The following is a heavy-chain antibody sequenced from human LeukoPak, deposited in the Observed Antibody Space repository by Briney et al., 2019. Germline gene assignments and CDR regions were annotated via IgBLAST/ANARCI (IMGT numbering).Heavy chain of an antibody. CDR2: ISSSGSTI. CDR1: GFTFSDYY. J-gene: IGHJ6*02. D-gene: IGHD3-3*01. CDR3: AWGWSGYPVYYYYYGMDV. V-gene: IGHV3-11*01. Sequence: GGSLRLSCAASGFTFSDYYMSWIRQAPGKGLEWVSYISSSGSTIYYADSVKGRFTISRDNAKNSLYLQMNSLRAEDTAVYYCAWGWSGYPVYYYYYGMDVWXQGTTVTVSS.